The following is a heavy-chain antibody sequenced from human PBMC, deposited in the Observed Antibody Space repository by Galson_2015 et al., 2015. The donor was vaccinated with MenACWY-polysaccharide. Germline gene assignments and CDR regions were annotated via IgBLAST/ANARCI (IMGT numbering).Heavy chain of an antibody. Sequence: PLRLCRAASGFTFSNAWMRWVRQALGKGLEWVGRIKSKTDGGTTDYAAPVKGRFTISRDDSKNTLYLQMNSLKTEDTAVYYCTTAAAGTKENDYWGQGTLVTVSS. D-gene: IGHD6-13*01. J-gene: IGHJ4*02. CDR2: IKSKTDGGTT. CDR1: GFTFSNAW. CDR3: TTAAAGTKENDY. V-gene: IGHV3-15*01.